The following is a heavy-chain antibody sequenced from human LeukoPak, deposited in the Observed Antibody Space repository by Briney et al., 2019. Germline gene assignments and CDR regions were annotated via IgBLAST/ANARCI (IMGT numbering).Heavy chain of an antibody. CDR3: ARSLYSTGPTTD. CDR2: IYHSGDS. CDR1: GYSITSGYY. Sequence: PSETLSLTCTVSGYSITSGYYWGWIRQPPGKGLEWIGSIYHSGDSFYNPSLKTRVTISVDTSRNQFSLKLISVTAADTAVYYCARSLYSTGPTTDWGQGTLVTVSS. V-gene: IGHV4-38-2*02. D-gene: IGHD2-8*02. J-gene: IGHJ4*02.